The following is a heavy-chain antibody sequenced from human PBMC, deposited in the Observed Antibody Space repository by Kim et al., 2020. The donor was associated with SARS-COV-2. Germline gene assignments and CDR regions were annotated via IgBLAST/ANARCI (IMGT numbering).Heavy chain of an antibody. J-gene: IGHJ3*02. D-gene: IGHD3-10*01. CDR3: ARFLWFGEPEGATFDI. V-gene: IGHV3-11*01. Sequence: GGSLRLSCAASGFTFSDYYMSWIRQAPGKGLEWVSYISSSGSTIYYADSVKGRFTISRDNAKNSLYLQMNSLRAEDTAVYYCARFLWFGEPEGATFDIWGQGTMVTVSS. CDR1: GFTFSDYY. CDR2: ISSSGSTI.